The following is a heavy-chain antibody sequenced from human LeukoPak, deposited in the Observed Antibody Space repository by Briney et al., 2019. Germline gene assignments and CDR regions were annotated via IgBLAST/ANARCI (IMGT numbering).Heavy chain of an antibody. D-gene: IGHD4-17*01. CDR2: IYYSGST. V-gene: IGHV4-39*01. CDR1: GGSISSSSYY. Sequence: PSETLSLTCTVSGGSISSSSYYWGWIRQPPGKGLEWIGSIYYSGSTYYNPSLKSRVTISVDTSKNQFSLKLSSVTAADTAVYYCARLDAPDDYGDYEDYFDYWGQGTLVTVSS. J-gene: IGHJ4*02. CDR3: ARLDAPDDYGDYEDYFDY.